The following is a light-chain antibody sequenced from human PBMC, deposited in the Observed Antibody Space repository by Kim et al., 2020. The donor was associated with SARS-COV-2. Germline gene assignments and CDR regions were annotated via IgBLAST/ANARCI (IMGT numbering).Light chain of an antibody. Sequence: GQRVTISCSGSSSNIGSNYVYWYQQLPGTDPKLLIYRNNQRPSGVPDRFSGSKSGTSASLAISGLRSEDGADYYCAAWDDSLSGWVFGGGTQLTVL. J-gene: IGLJ3*02. CDR2: RNN. CDR1: SSNIGSNY. V-gene: IGLV1-47*01. CDR3: AAWDDSLSGWV.